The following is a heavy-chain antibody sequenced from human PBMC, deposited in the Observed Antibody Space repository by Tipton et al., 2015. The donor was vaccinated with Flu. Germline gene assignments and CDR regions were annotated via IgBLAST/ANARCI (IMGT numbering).Heavy chain of an antibody. V-gene: IGHV3-23*01. CDR2: ISASGAST. CDR1: GFTFSSYA. D-gene: IGHD2-15*01. Sequence: SLRLSCAVSGFTFSSYAMSWVRQAPGKGLEWVSVISASGASTYYGDSVKGRFSVSRDNSKNTLSLQMNSLRPEDTAVYYCARGRVVVPAGILGWFDPWGQGTLVTVSS. J-gene: IGHJ5*02. CDR3: ARGRVVVPAGILGWFDP.